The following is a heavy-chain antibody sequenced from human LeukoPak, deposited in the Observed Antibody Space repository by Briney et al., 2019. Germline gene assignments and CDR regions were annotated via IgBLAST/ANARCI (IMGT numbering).Heavy chain of an antibody. CDR1: GFTFSSYE. Sequence: GGSLRLSCAASGFTFSSYEMNWVRQAPGKGLEWVSYISSSGSTIYYADSVKGRFTISRDNAKNSLYLQMNSLRVEDTAVYYCARVQFQWFDPWGQGTLVTVSS. CDR3: ARVQFQWFDP. J-gene: IGHJ5*02. D-gene: IGHD6-19*01. V-gene: IGHV3-48*03. CDR2: ISSSGSTI.